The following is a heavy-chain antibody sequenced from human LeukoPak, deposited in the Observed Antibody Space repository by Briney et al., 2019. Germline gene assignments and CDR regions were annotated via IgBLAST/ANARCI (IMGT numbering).Heavy chain of an antibody. Sequence: SETLSLTCTVSGGSISSYYWSWIRQPPGKGLEWIGYIYYSGSTNYNPSLKSRVTISVDTSKNQFSLKLSSVTAADTAVYYCAREGKRWIQLWLPNYYYYGMDVWGQGTTVTVSS. CDR2: IYYSGST. D-gene: IGHD5-18*01. J-gene: IGHJ6*02. CDR1: GGSISSYY. CDR3: AREGKRWIQLWLPNYYYYGMDV. V-gene: IGHV4-59*12.